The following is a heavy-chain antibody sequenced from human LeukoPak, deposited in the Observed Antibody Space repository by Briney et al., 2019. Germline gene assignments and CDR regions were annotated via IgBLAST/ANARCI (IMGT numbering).Heavy chain of an antibody. V-gene: IGHV3-7*03. D-gene: IGHD2-21*02. CDR3: ARDPYCGGDCYSGFGASDI. CDR2: IKQDGSEE. Sequence: PGGSLRLSCAASGFTFSNSWMSWVRQAPGKGLEWVANIKQDGSEEVYVDSVKGRFTISRDNAKNSLYLQMNRLRAEDTAVYYCARDPYCGGDCYSGFGASDIWGQGTMVTVSS. CDR1: GFTFSNSW. J-gene: IGHJ3*02.